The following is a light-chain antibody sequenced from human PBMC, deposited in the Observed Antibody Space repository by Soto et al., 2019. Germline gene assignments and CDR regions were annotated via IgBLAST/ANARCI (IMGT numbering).Light chain of an antibody. CDR3: ESYDSSLTVV. CDR2: GNI. Sequence: QSVLTQPPSVSGAPGQRVTISCTGSSSNIGAGYDVHWYQQVPGTAPKLLIYGNINRPSGVPDRFSGSKSGTSASLAITGLQADDEADYYCESYDSSLTVVFGGGTKLTVL. J-gene: IGLJ2*01. CDR1: SSNIGAGYD. V-gene: IGLV1-40*01.